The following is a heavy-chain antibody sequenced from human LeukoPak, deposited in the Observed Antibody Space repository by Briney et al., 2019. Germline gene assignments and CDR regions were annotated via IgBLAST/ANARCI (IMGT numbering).Heavy chain of an antibody. J-gene: IGHJ4*02. D-gene: IGHD2-15*01. CDR3: ARIVGGDIVKTSFDF. V-gene: IGHV4-39*01. Sequence: PSETLSLTCTVSGGSFSSTSYYWGWIRQPPGKGLEWIGSIYLSGSTYYNPSLKSRVTISVDTSKNQFSLKLSSVTAADTAIYYCARIVGGDIVKTSFDFWGQGTLVTVSS. CDR2: IYLSGST. CDR1: GGSFSSTSYY.